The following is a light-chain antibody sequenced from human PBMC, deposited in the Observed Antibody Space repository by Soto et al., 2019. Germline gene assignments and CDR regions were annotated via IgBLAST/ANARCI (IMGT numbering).Light chain of an antibody. CDR2: DAS. J-gene: IGKJ1*01. CDR3: QQYDDWPET. Sequence: EKVMTQSPATLSVSTGERATLSCRASQSVSSNLAWYQQKPGQAPRLLIYDASTRATGIPARFSGSGSGTEFTLTISSLQSEDLAVYYCQQYDDWPETFGQGTKV. V-gene: IGKV3-15*01. CDR1: QSVSSN.